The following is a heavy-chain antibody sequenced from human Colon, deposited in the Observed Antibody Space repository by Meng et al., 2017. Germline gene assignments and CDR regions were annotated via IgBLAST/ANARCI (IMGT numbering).Heavy chain of an antibody. D-gene: IGHD6-19*01. V-gene: IGHV4-4*02. CDR2: IYHSGST. J-gene: IGHJ5*02. CDR3: ARVPSYSSGWYDWFDP. CDR1: GGSISSSNW. Sequence: QVQLQESGPGLVMPSVTLSLTCAVSGGSISSSNWWSWVRQPPGKGLEWIGEIYHSGSTNYNPSLKSRVTISVDKSKNQFSLKLSSVTAADTAVYYCARVPSYSSGWYDWFDPWGQGTLVTVSS.